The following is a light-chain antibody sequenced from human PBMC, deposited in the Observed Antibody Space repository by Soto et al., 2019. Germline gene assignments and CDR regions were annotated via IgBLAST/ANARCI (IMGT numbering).Light chain of an antibody. CDR2: AAA. CDR1: QSISSSY. J-gene: IGKJ1*01. V-gene: IGKV3-20*01. Sequence: EIVLTQSPGTLSLSPGERATLSCRASQSISSSYLAWYQQRPGQAPRLLIYAAASRATGIPDRFSGSGSGTDFTLTISRLEPENFAVYYCQQYGRSAFGQGTKVDIK. CDR3: QQYGRSA.